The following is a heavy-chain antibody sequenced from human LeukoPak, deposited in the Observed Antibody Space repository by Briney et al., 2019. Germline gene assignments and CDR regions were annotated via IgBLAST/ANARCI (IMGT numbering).Heavy chain of an antibody. CDR3: AAKSYYYGSGSVASLDY. V-gene: IGHV3-23*01. CDR2: ISGSGGST. D-gene: IGHD3-10*01. CDR1: GFTFSSYA. J-gene: IGHJ4*02. Sequence: PGGSLRLSCAASGFTFSSYAMSWVRQAPGKGLEWVSAISGSGGSTYYADSVKGRFTISRDNSKNTLYLQMNSLRAEDTAVYYCAAKSYYYGSGSVASLDYWGQGTLVTVSS.